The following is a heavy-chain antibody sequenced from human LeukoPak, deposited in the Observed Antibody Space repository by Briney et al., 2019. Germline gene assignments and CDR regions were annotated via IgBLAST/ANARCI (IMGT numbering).Heavy chain of an antibody. V-gene: IGHV4-59*08. D-gene: IGHD6-13*01. CDR3: ARLGDSSSWSHLDY. CDR2: IYYSGST. Sequence: PSETLSLTCTVSGGSISSYYWSWIRQPPGKGLEWIGYIYYSGSTNYNPSLKSRVTISVDTSKNQLSLKLSSVTAADTAVYYCARLGDSSSWSHLDYWGQGTLVTVSS. J-gene: IGHJ4*02. CDR1: GGSISSYY.